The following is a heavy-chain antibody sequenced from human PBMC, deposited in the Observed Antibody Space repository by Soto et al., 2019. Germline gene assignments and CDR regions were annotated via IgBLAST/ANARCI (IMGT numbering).Heavy chain of an antibody. Sequence: QLQLQESGSGLVKPSQTLSLTCAVSGGSISSGGYSWSWIRQPPGKGLEWIGYIYHSGSTYYNPSLKSRVTISVDRSKNQFSLKLSSVTAADTAVYYCARGYYGSGSKGPAYFDYWGQGTLVTVSS. CDR1: GGSISSGGYS. V-gene: IGHV4-30-2*01. D-gene: IGHD3-10*01. J-gene: IGHJ4*02. CDR2: IYHSGST. CDR3: ARGYYGSGSKGPAYFDY.